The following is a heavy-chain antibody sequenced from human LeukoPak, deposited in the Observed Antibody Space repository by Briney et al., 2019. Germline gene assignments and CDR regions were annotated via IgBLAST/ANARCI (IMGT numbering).Heavy chain of an antibody. V-gene: IGHV3-21*01. J-gene: IGHJ4*02. Sequence: GGSLRLSCAASGFTFSSYSMNWVRQAPGKGLEWVSSISSSSSYIYYADSVKGRFTISRDNAKNSLYLRMNSLRAEDTAVYYCARGWHPGYFYYWGQGTLVTVSS. CDR3: ARGWHPGYFYY. CDR2: ISSSSSYI. CDR1: GFTFSSYS.